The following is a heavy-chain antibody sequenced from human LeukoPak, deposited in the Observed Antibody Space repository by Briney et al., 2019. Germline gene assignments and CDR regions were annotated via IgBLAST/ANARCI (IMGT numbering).Heavy chain of an antibody. CDR1: GGTFSSYA. CDR3: AREGGIVGASYYFDY. D-gene: IGHD1-26*01. J-gene: IGHJ4*02. Sequence: SVKVSFKASGGTFSSYAISWVRQAPGQGLEWMGRIIPILGIANYAQKFQGRVTITADKSTSTAYMELSSLRSEDTAMYYCAREGGIVGASYYFDYWGQGTLVTVSS. CDR2: IIPILGIA. V-gene: IGHV1-69*04.